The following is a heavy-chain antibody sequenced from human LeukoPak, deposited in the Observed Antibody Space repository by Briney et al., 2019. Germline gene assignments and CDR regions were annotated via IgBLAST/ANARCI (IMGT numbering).Heavy chain of an antibody. V-gene: IGHV1-24*01. CDR1: GYTLTDSS. CDR2: FDPEDGET. J-gene: IGHJ4*02. D-gene: IGHD6-13*01. Sequence: ASVKVSCKVSGYTLTDSSMHWVRQAPGKGLEWMGGFDPEDGETIYAQKFQGRVTMTEDTSTDTAYMELSSLRSEDTAVYYCATVILYSSSFDYWGQGTLVTVSS. CDR3: ATVILYSSSFDY.